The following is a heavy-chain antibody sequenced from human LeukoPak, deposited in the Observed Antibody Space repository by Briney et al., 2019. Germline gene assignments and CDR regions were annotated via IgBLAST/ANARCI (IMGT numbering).Heavy chain of an antibody. CDR1: GGSFSSYY. Sequence: GSLRLSCAVYGGSFSSYYWSWIRQPPGEGLEWIGEINHSGNTYYNPTLKSRVTISVDTSKNQFSLELNSVTAADTAVYYCASKYNFGENWGQGTLVTVSS. CDR2: INHSGNT. V-gene: IGHV4-34*01. J-gene: IGHJ4*02. CDR3: ASKYNFGEN. D-gene: IGHD1-1*01.